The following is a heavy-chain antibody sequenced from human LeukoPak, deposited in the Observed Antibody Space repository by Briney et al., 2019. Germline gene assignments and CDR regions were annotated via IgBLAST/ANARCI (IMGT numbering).Heavy chain of an antibody. CDR3: ARGRLLDY. CDR1: GGSFSGYY. D-gene: IGHD6-25*01. J-gene: IGHJ4*02. V-gene: IGHV4-34*01. Sequence: SETLSLTCAVYGGSFSGYYWSWIRQPPGKGLEWIGEINHSGSANYNPSLKSRVTISVDTSKNQFSLKLSSVTAADTAVYYCARGRLLDYWGQGTLVTVSS. CDR2: INHSGSA.